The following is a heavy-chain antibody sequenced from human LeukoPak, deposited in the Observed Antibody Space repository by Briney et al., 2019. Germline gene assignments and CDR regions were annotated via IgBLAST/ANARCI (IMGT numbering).Heavy chain of an antibody. CDR1: GSSFTNYW. Sequence: GESLKISCKGSGSSFTNYWIGWVRQMPGKGLEWMGIIYPGDSDTRYSLSFQGQVTISADKSISTAYLQWSSLKASDTAMYYCASFNSDCSGGSCYDSFDYWGQGTLVTVSS. V-gene: IGHV5-51*01. D-gene: IGHD2-15*01. J-gene: IGHJ4*02. CDR3: ASFNSDCSGGSCYDSFDY. CDR2: IYPGDSDT.